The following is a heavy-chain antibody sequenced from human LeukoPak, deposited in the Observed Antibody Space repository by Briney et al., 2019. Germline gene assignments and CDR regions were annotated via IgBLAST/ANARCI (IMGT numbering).Heavy chain of an antibody. J-gene: IGHJ6*02. CDR2: LSGGGGTT. D-gene: IGHD2-21*01. CDR1: GFTFSSSA. V-gene: IGHV3-23*01. CDR3: AKDRRNSHVVATMDV. Sequence: GGSLRLSCAASGFTFSSSAMSWVRQAPGKGLEWVSALSGGGGTTYYADSVKGRFTISRDNSNNMLYLQMNSLRAEDTALYYCAKDRRNSHVVATMDVGGQGTTVIVSS.